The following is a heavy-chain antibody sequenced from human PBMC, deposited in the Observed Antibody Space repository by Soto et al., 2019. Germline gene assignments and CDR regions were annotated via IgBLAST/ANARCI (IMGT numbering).Heavy chain of an antibody. CDR3: ARTRLCNGDCYSAYYFDY. V-gene: IGHV1-8*01. CDR1: GYTFSNYD. J-gene: IGHJ4*02. Sequence: QVQLVQSGAEVREPGASVKVSCRTSGYTFSNYDINWVRQATGQGLEWMGWMNPTTGNSGYIQKFQGRVTMTRDTSISTAYMELSSLRSDDTAVDYCARTRLCNGDCYSAYYFDYWGQGALVTVSS. D-gene: IGHD2-21*02. CDR2: MNPTTGNS.